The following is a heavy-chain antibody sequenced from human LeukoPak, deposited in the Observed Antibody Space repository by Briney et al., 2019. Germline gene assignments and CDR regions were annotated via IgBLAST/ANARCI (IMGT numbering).Heavy chain of an antibody. CDR1: GFSFNGAW. Sequence: PGGSLRLSCATSGFSFNGAWLSWVRQAPGKGLEWIGRIQHGGTTDYAAPVKGRFTISRDDSKATLCLQMNSLKTEDTAIYYCTTVTHFYLGGQGTLVTVSS. CDR3: TTVTHFYL. D-gene: IGHD2-15*01. CDR2: IQHGGTT. J-gene: IGHJ4*02. V-gene: IGHV3-15*01.